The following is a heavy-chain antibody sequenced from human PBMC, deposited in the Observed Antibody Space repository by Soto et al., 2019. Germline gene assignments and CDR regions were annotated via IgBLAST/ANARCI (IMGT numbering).Heavy chain of an antibody. CDR2: IYYSGST. J-gene: IGHJ4*02. D-gene: IGHD5-18*01. CDR1: GGSISSSSYY. Sequence: QLQLQESGPGLVKPSETLSLTCTVSGGSISSSSYYWGWIRQPPGKGLEWIGSIYYSGSTYYNPSLKGRVTISVDTSKNQFSLKLSSVTAADTAVYYCASEDTAMLRIWDYWGQGTLVTVSS. V-gene: IGHV4-39*01. CDR3: ASEDTAMLRIWDY.